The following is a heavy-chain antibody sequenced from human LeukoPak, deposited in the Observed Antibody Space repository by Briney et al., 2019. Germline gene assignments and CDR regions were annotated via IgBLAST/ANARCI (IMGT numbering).Heavy chain of an antibody. CDR3: AREKGTVFDY. CDR2: VSSSGSII. Sequence: GGSLRLSCAASGFTFSDYYMSWIRQAPGEGLEWVSYVSSSGSIISYADSVKGRFTISRENAKNSLYLQMNSLRAEDTAVYYCAREKGTVFDYWGQGALVTISS. D-gene: IGHD4-17*01. CDR1: GFTFSDYY. V-gene: IGHV3-11*04. J-gene: IGHJ4*02.